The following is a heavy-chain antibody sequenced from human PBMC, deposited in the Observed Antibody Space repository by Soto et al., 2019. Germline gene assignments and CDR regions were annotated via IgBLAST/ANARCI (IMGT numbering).Heavy chain of an antibody. D-gene: IGHD3-16*02. CDR2: MSYDGNNQ. CDR3: AKALGELSPESFDY. J-gene: IGHJ4*02. CDR1: GFTFSSYG. V-gene: IGHV3-30*18. Sequence: QVQLVESGGGVVQPGRSLRLSCAASGFTFSSYGMHWVRQAPGKGLGWVAIMSYDGNNQYYADSVKGRFTISRDNFKNTLYLQMNSLRAEDTAVYYCAKALGELSPESFDYWGQGILVTVSS.